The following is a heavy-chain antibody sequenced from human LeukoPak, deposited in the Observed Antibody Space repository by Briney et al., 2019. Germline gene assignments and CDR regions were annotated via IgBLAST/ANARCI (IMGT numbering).Heavy chain of an antibody. CDR3: ARYLLHANGYSYGYYGAFDI. Sequence: GGSLRLSRAASGFTFSSYSMNWVRQAPGKGLEWVSSISSSSSYIYYADSVKGRFTISRDNAKNSLYLQMNSLRAEDTAVYYCARYLLHANGYSYGYYGAFDIWGQGTMVTVSS. D-gene: IGHD5-18*01. J-gene: IGHJ3*02. CDR2: ISSSSSYI. CDR1: GFTFSSYS. V-gene: IGHV3-21*01.